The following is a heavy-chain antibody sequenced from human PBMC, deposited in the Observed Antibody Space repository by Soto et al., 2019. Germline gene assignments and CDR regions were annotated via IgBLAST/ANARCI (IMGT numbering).Heavy chain of an antibody. CDR3: ARLCIVGATEDGMDV. CDR1: CGSICNLRYY. CDR2: IYYSGST. D-gene: IGHD1-26*01. Sequence: SETLSLTCTVSCGSICNLRYYWGFIRQPPGKGLEWIGSIYYSGSTYYNPSLKSRVTISVDTSKNQFSLKLSSVTAADTAVYYCARLCIVGATEDGMDVWGQGTTVTVSS. J-gene: IGHJ6*02. V-gene: IGHV4-39*01.